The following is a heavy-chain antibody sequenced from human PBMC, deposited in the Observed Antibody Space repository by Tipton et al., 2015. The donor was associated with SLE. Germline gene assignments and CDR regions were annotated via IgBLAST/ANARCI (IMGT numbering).Heavy chain of an antibody. Sequence: QLVQSGAEVKKPGESLKIFCKGSGYNFTNYWIAWVRQMPGKGLEWMGIIYCGDSDTRYSPPFEGQVTISADRSISTAYLQWSSLKASDTAMYYCASGSHSDWYRGAFDIWGQGTMVTVSS. D-gene: IGHD6-19*01. CDR3: ASGSHSDWYRGAFDI. J-gene: IGHJ3*02. CDR2: IYCGDSDT. V-gene: IGHV5-51*01. CDR1: GYNFTNYW.